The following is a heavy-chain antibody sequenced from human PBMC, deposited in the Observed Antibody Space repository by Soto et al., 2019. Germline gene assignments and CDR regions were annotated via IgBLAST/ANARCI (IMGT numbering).Heavy chain of an antibody. D-gene: IGHD4-17*01. CDR2: IYYSGST. CDR3: AREVRSPKRVIRWFDH. J-gene: IGHJ5*02. V-gene: IGHV4-30-4*01. Sequence: PSETLSLTCTVSGGSISSGDYYWSWIRQPPGKGLEWIGYIYYSGSTYYNPSLKSRVTISVDTSKNQFSLKLSSVTAADTAVYYCAREVRSPKRVIRWFDHWGQGTLATVSS. CDR1: GGSISSGDYY.